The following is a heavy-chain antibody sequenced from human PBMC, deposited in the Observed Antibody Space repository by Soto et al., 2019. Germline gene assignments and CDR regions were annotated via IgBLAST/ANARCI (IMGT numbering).Heavy chain of an antibody. V-gene: IGHV5-51*01. CDR3: ARESYSGYDDHDASDI. Sequence: GESLKISCKGSGYSFTSYWIGWVRQMPGKGLEWMGIIYPGDSDTRYSPSFQGQVTISADKSISTAYLQWSSLKASDTAMYYCARESYSGYDDHDASDIWGQGTMVTVSS. J-gene: IGHJ3*02. CDR1: GYSFTSYW. CDR2: IYPGDSDT. D-gene: IGHD5-12*01.